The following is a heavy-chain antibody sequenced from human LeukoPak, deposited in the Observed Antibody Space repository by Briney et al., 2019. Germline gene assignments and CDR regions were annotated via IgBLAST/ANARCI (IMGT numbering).Heavy chain of an antibody. CDR1: GFTFTSSA. J-gene: IGHJ3*02. CDR2: IVVGSGNT. Sequence: ASVKVSCKASGFTFTSSAVQWVRQARGQRLEWIGWIVVGSGNTNYAQKFQERVTITRDMSTSTAYMELSSLRSEDTAVYYCAAVVRYSDAFDIWGQGTMVTASS. CDR3: AAVVRYSDAFDI. D-gene: IGHD1-1*01. V-gene: IGHV1-58*01.